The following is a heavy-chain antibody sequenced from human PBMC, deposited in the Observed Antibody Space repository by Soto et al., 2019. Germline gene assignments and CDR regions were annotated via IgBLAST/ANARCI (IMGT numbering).Heavy chain of an antibody. V-gene: IGHV3-23*01. CDR1: GFTFSSYA. D-gene: IGHD3-22*01. CDR2: ISGSGGST. Sequence: GGSLRLSCAASGFTFSSYAMSWVRQAPGKGLEWVSAISGSGGSTYYADSVKGRFTISRDNSKNTLYLQMNSLRAEDTAVYYCAKAKYYYDSSGYLIFDYWGQGTLVTVSS. CDR3: AKAKYYYDSSGYLIFDY. J-gene: IGHJ4*02.